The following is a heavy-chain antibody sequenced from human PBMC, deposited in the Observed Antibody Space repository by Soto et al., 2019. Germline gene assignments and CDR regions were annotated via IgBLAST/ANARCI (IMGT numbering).Heavy chain of an antibody. J-gene: IGHJ3*02. V-gene: IGHV3-33*01. CDR3: ARDPILMTTLTTIAFDI. Sequence: QVQLVESGGGVVQPGRSLRLSCAASGFTFSSYGMHWVRQAPGKGLEWVAVIWYDGSNKYYADSVKGRFTISRDNSKNTRYLQMNSLRAEDTAVYYCARDPILMTTLTTIAFDIWGQGTMVTVSS. CDR2: IWYDGSNK. D-gene: IGHD4-17*01. CDR1: GFTFSSYG.